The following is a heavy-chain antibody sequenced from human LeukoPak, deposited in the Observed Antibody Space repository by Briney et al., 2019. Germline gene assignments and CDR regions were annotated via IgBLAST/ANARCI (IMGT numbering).Heavy chain of an antibody. Sequence: SETLSLTCTVSGDSINDYYWSWIRQPPGKGLEWIGYISYSGSTNYNPSLKSRVTISVDTSKNQFSLKLNSMTAADTAVYYCARHFDFWGQGTLVTVSS. J-gene: IGHJ4*02. CDR3: ARHFDF. CDR2: ISYSGST. CDR1: GDSINDYY. V-gene: IGHV4-59*08.